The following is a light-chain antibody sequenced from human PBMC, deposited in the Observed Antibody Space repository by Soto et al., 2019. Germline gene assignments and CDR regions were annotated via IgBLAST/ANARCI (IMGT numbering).Light chain of an antibody. V-gene: IGKV1-33*01. CDR3: QQYDVLPIT. CDR2: DAS. Sequence: ISMSPSASSLSASVGHTVTITAQASQDISHYLNWYQQKPGKALKLLIYDASNLHPGVPSRFRGSGSGTEFSFNITSLQPEDVATYYCQQYDVLPITFGQGTRLE. CDR1: QDISHY. J-gene: IGKJ5*01.